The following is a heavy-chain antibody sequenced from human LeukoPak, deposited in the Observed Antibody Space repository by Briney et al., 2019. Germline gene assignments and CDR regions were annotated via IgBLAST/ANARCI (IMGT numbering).Heavy chain of an antibody. CDR1: GFTFATYA. CDR2: ISHSGGST. CDR3: AKGRVAAAGTWGYFDY. Sequence: PGGSLRLSCAASGFTFATYAMTWVRQAPGKGLEWVSGISHSGGSTYYADSVKGRFTISRDNSKNTLFLQMNTLRAEDTAVYYCAKGRVAAAGTWGYFDYWGQGTLVTVSS. D-gene: IGHD6-13*01. J-gene: IGHJ4*02. V-gene: IGHV3-23*01.